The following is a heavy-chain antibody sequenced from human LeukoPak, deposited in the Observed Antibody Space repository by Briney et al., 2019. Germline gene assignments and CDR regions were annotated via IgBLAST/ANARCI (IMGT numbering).Heavy chain of an antibody. J-gene: IGHJ3*02. Sequence: GESLKISCKGSGYSFTSYWIGWVRQMPGKGLEWMGIIYPGDSDTRYSPSFQGQVTISADKSISTAYLQWSSLKASDTATYYCARRNCYYDSSGYYYVGCAFDIWGQGTMVTVSS. CDR2: IYPGDSDT. CDR1: GYSFTSYW. D-gene: IGHD3-22*01. CDR3: ARRNCYYDSSGYYYVGCAFDI. V-gene: IGHV5-51*01.